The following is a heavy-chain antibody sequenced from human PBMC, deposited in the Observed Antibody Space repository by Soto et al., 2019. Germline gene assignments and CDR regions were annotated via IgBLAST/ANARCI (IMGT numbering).Heavy chain of an antibody. Sequence: SETLSLTCAVCGGSFSCYYWSWIRQPPGKGLEWIGEINHSGSTNYNPSLKSRVTISVDTSKNQFSLKLSSVTAADTAVYYCASIGYCSSTSCSPPYWGQGTLVTVSS. D-gene: IGHD2-2*01. V-gene: IGHV4-34*01. CDR1: GGSFSCYY. CDR3: ASIGYCSSTSCSPPY. J-gene: IGHJ4*02. CDR2: INHSGST.